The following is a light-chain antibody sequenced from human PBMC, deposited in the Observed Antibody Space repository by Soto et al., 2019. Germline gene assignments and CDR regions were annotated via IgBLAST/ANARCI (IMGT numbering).Light chain of an antibody. CDR2: GAS. CDR3: QQYGNSPRT. V-gene: IGKV2-28*01. J-gene: IGKJ1*01. CDR1: QSLLHSNGYNY. Sequence: EIVMTQSQHSLPVTPGEPASISCRSSQSLLHSNGYNYLAWYQQKPGQAPRLLIFGASKRATGIPDRFNGSGSGTDFSLTITRLEPEDFAVYYCQQYGNSPRTFGQGTMVDIK.